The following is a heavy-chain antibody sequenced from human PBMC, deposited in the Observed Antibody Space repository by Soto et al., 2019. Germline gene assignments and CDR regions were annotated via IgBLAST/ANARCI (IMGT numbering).Heavy chain of an antibody. CDR1: GFTFEDYA. CDR2: ISWNGGTI. CDR3: AKNMASKSAYYYMDV. J-gene: IGHJ6*03. Sequence: EVQLVESGGGLVQPGRSLRLSCEASGFTFEDYAMHWVRQEPGKGQDWVSGISWNGGTIGYGDSVKGRVTISRDNAKNSLYLQINSLRAEDTALYYCAKNMASKSAYYYMDVWGKGTAVTVSS. V-gene: IGHV3-9*01.